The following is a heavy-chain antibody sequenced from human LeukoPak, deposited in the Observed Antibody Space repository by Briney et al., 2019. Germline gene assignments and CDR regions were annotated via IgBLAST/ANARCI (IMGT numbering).Heavy chain of an antibody. CDR2: ISGRRSTI. CDR1: AFTFSDYS. D-gene: IGHD1-26*01. J-gene: IGHJ4*02. CDR3: ARDRIPSGSYYFDY. Sequence: GGSLRLSCAASAFTFSDYSMNWVRQAPGKGLEWGSYISGRRSTIYYADSVKGGVTISRENDKKSMYMQMNSLRAEDTAVYYCARDRIPSGSYYFDYWGQGTLVTVSS. V-gene: IGHV3-48*01.